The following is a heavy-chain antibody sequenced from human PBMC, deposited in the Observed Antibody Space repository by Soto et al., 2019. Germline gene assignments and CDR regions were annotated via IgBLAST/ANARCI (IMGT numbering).Heavy chain of an antibody. J-gene: IGHJ4*02. D-gene: IGHD3-9*01. CDR1: GYTFTSYG. Sequence: QVQLVQSGAEVKKPGASVKVSCKASGYTFTSYGISWVRQAPGQGLEWMGWISTYNGNTNYAQKLQGRVTMTTDTSTSTPYMELRSLRSDATAVYYCARGPNFYYDIFYFDYWGQGTLVTVSS. CDR3: ARGPNFYYDIFYFDY. V-gene: IGHV1-18*01. CDR2: ISTYNGNT.